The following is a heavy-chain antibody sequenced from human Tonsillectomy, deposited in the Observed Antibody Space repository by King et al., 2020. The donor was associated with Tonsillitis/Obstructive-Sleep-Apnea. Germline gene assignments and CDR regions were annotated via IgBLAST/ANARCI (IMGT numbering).Heavy chain of an antibody. CDR2: IYYSGST. V-gene: IGHV4-59*08. CDR1: GGSISSYY. CDR3: ARLKGYNSGGYEEGNWFDP. J-gene: IGHJ5*02. Sequence: LQLQESGPGLVKPSETLSLTCTVSGGSISSYYWSWIRQPPGKGLEWIGYIYYSGSTKYNPSLKSRVTISVDTAKNQFSLKLRSVTAADTAVYYCARLKGYNSGGYEEGNWFDPWGQGTLVTVSS. D-gene: IGHD6-19*01.